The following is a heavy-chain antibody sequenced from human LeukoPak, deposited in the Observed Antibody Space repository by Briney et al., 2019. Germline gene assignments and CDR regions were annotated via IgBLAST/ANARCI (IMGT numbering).Heavy chain of an antibody. CDR2: IYYSGST. V-gene: IGHV4-59*01. Sequence: PSETLSLTCTVSGGSISSYYWSWIRQPPGKGLEWIGYIYYSGSTNYNPSLKSRVTISVDTSKNQFSLKLSSVTAADTAVYYCARDGYNFRWFDPWGQGTLVTVSS. J-gene: IGHJ5*02. CDR1: GGSISSYY. CDR3: ARDGYNFRWFDP. D-gene: IGHD5-24*01.